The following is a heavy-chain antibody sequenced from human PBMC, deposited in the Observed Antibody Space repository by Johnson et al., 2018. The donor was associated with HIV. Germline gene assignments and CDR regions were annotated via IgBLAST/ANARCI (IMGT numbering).Heavy chain of an antibody. CDR1: GFTFSSYA. CDR2: ISGSGGSTI. Sequence: EVQLVESGGGVAQPGRSLRLSCAASGFTFSSYAMSWVRQAPGKGLEWVSAISGSGGSTIYYVDSVQGRFTISRDNAKNSLYLQMNSLRAEDTAVYYCVREEGNDILTRGDAFDIWGQGTLVTVSS. V-gene: IGHV3-23*04. J-gene: IGHJ3*02. D-gene: IGHD3-9*01. CDR3: VREEGNDILTRGDAFDI.